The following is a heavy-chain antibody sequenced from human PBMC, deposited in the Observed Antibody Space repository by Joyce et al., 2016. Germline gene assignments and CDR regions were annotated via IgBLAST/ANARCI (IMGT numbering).Heavy chain of an antibody. CDR1: GGSISSSSFY. J-gene: IGHJ4*02. CDR3: ARDPTYQYDSSGYSPYFDY. Sequence: GGSISSSSFYWGWIRQSPGKGLEWIGNIYYTGNTYSNPSLKSRVSLSVDPSRNQFYLTLTSVTAANTAVYYCARDPTYQYDSSGYSPYFDYWGQGTLATVSS. D-gene: IGHD3-22*01. CDR2: IYYTGNT. V-gene: IGHV4-39*07.